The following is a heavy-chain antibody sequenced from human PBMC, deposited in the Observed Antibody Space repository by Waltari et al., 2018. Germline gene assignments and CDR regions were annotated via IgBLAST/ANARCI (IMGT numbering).Heavy chain of an antibody. J-gene: IGHJ6*02. Sequence: QVQLVQSGAEVKKPGASVKVSCQASGYTFTGYYLHWVRQAPGPGLEWMGWINPNSGGTNYAQKFQGRVTMTRDTSISTAYMELSRLRSDDTAVYYCAREDRWFGEYDYYYYGMDVWGQGTTVTVSS. V-gene: IGHV1-2*02. D-gene: IGHD3-10*01. CDR3: AREDRWFGEYDYYYYGMDV. CDR2: INPNSGGT. CDR1: GYTFTGYY.